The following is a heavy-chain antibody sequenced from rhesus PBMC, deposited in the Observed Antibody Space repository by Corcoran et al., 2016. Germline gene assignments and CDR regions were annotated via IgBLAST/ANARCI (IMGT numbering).Heavy chain of an antibody. Sequence: EVQLVETGGGLVQPGGSLKLSCAASGFTFSSYGMSWVRQAPGKGLEWVSAINSGGGSTYYADSVKGRFNISRDNSKNTLSLQMNSLRAEDTAVYYCAKYRFDYWGQGVLVTVSS. V-gene: IGHV3S5*01. D-gene: IGHD1-1*01. CDR2: INSGGGST. CDR3: AKYRFDY. J-gene: IGHJ4*01. CDR1: GFTFSSYG.